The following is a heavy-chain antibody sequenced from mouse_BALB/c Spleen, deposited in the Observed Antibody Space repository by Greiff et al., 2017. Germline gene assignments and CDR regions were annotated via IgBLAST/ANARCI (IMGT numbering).Heavy chain of an antibody. J-gene: IGHJ4*01. V-gene: IGHV2-6-7*01. CDR3: ARGEREAMDY. CDR2: IWGDGST. Sequence: VMLVESGPGLVAPSQSLSITCTVSGFPLTGYGVNWVRQPPGKGLEWLGMIWGDGSTDYNSALKSRLSISKDNSKSQVFLKMNSLQTDDTARYYCARGEREAMDYWGQGTSVTVSS. CDR1: GFPLTGYG.